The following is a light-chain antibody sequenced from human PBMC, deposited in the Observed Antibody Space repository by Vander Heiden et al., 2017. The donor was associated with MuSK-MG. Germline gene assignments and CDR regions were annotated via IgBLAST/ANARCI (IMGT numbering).Light chain of an antibody. J-gene: IGKJ2*01. V-gene: IGKV6-21*01. Sequence: EIVLTQSPDFQSVTPKEKVTITCRASQDIGNALHWYQQKPHQSQKLLIKFTSQSFSGAPSRFSGKGSGTDFTLTINSVEAEDAATYYCQQSNSLPYTFGQGTKLEIK. CDR2: FTS. CDR1: QDIGNA. CDR3: QQSNSLPYT.